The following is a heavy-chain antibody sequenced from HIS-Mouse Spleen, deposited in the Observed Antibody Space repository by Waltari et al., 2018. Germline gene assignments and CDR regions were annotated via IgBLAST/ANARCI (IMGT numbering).Heavy chain of an antibody. Sequence: QVQLVESGGGVVQPGRSLRLSCAASGFTFRSYAMHWVRQAPGKGVEWVAVISYDGSNKYYADSVKGRFTISRDNSKNTLYLQMNSLRAEDTAVYYCARVNGIAVAGTDAFDIWGQGTMVTVSS. J-gene: IGHJ3*02. CDR2: ISYDGSNK. CDR3: ARVNGIAVAGTDAFDI. D-gene: IGHD6-19*01. CDR1: GFTFRSYA. V-gene: IGHV3-30-3*01.